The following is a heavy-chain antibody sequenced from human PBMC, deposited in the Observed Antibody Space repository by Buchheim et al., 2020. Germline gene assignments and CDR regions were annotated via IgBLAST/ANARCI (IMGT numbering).Heavy chain of an antibody. CDR1: GFTFSSSW. J-gene: IGHJ2*01. V-gene: IGHV3-7*01. CDR2: INQDGGEK. D-gene: IGHD2-8*01. Sequence: EVQLVESGGGLVQPGGSLRLSCVASGFTFSSSWMSWVRQVLGKGLEWVANINQDGGEKSYVTSVKGRLTISRDNGKNSLYLQLSSLRVEDTAVYYCAKLMRGPWNFDLWGRGTL. CDR3: AKLMRGPWNFDL.